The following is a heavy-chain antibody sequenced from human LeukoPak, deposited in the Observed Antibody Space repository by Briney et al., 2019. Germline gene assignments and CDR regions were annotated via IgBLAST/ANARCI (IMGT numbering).Heavy chain of an antibody. CDR1: GYSISSGYY. CDR3: ARADYDFWSGYPDAFDI. J-gene: IGHJ3*02. Sequence: PSETLSLTCAVSGYSISSGYYWGWIRQPPGKGLEWIGSIYHSGSTYYNPSLKSRVTISVDTSKNQFSLKLSSVTAADTAVYYCARADYDFWSGYPDAFDIWGQGTMVTVSS. D-gene: IGHD3-3*01. CDR2: IYHSGST. V-gene: IGHV4-38-2*01.